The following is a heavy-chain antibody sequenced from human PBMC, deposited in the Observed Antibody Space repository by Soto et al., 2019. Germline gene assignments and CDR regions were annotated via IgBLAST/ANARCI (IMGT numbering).Heavy chain of an antibody. Sequence: GGSLRLSCAASGFTFSDHYMDWVRQAPGKGLEWVGRTRNKANSYTTEYAASMKGRFTISRDDSKNSLYLQMNSLKTEDTAVYYCARETSGSYHYYYYMDVWGKGTTVTVSS. CDR2: TRNKANSYTT. V-gene: IGHV3-72*01. D-gene: IGHD1-26*01. J-gene: IGHJ6*03. CDR3: ARETSGSYHYYYYMDV. CDR1: GFTFSDHY.